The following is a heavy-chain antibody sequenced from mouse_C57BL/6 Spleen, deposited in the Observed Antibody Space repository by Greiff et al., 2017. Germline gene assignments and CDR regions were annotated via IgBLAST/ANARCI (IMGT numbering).Heavy chain of an antibody. J-gene: IGHJ2*01. CDR3: ARVIYDGWGNYCDY. CDR2: IDPSDSET. CDR1: GYTFTSSW. V-gene: IGHV1-52*01. D-gene: IGHD2-3*01. Sequence: VQLQQPGAELVRPGSSVKLSCKASGYTFTSSWMHWVKPRPIQGLEWIGNIDPSDSETPYHPKFKDKATLTVDKSSSTAYMQLSSLTSEDSAVYYCARVIYDGWGNYCDYWGQGTTLTVSS.